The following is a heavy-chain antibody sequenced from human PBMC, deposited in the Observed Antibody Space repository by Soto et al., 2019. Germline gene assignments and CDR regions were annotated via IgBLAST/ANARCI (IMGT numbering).Heavy chain of an antibody. CDR3: ATESGRYYFDY. J-gene: IGHJ4*02. V-gene: IGHV4-30-4*01. D-gene: IGHD2-15*01. Sequence: SETLSLTCTVSGGSISSGDYYWSWIRQPPGKGLEWIGYIYYSGSTYYNPSLKSRVTISVDTSKNQFSLKLSSVTAADTAVYYCATESGRYYFDYWGQGTLVTVSS. CDR1: GGSISSGDYY. CDR2: IYYSGST.